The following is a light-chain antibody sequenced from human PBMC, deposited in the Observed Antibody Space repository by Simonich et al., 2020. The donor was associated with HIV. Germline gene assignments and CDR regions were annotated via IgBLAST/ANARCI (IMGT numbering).Light chain of an antibody. CDR1: SSNLGSNT. Sequence: QSVLTQPPSASGTPGQRVTISCSGTSSNLGSNTVNWFQHPPGTAPKLLIYRNNQRPSGFPDRFSGSKSGTSASLAISGLQSEDEADYYCEAWDDSLNGPVFGGGTKLTVL. V-gene: IGLV1-44*01. CDR3: EAWDDSLNGPV. CDR2: RNN. J-gene: IGLJ2*01.